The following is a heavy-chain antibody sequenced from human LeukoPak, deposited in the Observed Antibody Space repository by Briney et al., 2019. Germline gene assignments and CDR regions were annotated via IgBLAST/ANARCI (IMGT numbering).Heavy chain of an antibody. Sequence: GGSLRLSCAASGFTFSSYAMSWVRQAPGKGLEWVSSISGSGGSTYYAGSVKGRFTISRDNAKNSLYLQMNSLRAEDTAVYYCARGFCSGGSCYFPAISTNDAFDIWGQGTMVTVSS. J-gene: IGHJ3*02. CDR1: GFTFSSYA. V-gene: IGHV3-23*01. D-gene: IGHD2-15*01. CDR3: ARGFCSGGSCYFPAISTNDAFDI. CDR2: ISGSGGST.